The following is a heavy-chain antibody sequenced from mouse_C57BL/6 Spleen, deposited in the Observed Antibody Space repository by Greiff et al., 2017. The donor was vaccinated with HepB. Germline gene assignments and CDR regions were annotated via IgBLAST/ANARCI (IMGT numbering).Heavy chain of an antibody. J-gene: IGHJ2*01. V-gene: IGHV1-50*01. Sequence: VQLQQPGAELVKPGASVKLSCKASGYTFTSYWMQWVKQRPGQGLEWIGEIDPSDSYTNYNQKFKGKATLTVDTSSSTAYMQLSSLTSEDSAVYYCTRRKEYYYGSSYYFDYWGQGTTLTVSS. CDR3: TRRKEYYYGSSYYFDY. CDR1: GYTFTSYW. CDR2: IDPSDSYT. D-gene: IGHD1-1*01.